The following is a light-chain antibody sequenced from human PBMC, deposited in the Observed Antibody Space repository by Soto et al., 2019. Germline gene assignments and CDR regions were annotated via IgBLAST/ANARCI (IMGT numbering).Light chain of an antibody. V-gene: IGLV2-14*01. CDR2: EVS. CDR1: SSDVGGYNY. Sequence: QSALTQPASVSGSPGQSITISCTGTSSDVGGYNYVSWYQQHPRKAPKLMIYEVSNRPSGVSNRFSVSKSGNTASLTISGLQAEDEADYYCSSYTSSSIRVFGGGTKLPVL. CDR3: SSYTSSSIRV. J-gene: IGLJ3*02.